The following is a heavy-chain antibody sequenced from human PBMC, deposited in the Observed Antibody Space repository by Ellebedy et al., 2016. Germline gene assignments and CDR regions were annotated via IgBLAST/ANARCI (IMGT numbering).Heavy chain of an antibody. CDR3: ARGPGFCSSSSCYGESGFDY. CDR2: ISALNGNI. V-gene: IGHV1-18*04. D-gene: IGHD2-2*01. Sequence: ASVKVSCKASGYSFSIHGVSWVRQAPGQGLEWMGWISALNGNIHYAPSLQGRVTLTLDPSTSPAYMDLRGLRSDDTAVYYCARGPGFCSSSSCYGESGFDYWGRGTLVTVSS. J-gene: IGHJ4*02. CDR1: GYSFSIHG.